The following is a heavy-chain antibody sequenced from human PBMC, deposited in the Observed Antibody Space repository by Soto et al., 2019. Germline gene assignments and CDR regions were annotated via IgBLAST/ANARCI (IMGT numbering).Heavy chain of an antibody. V-gene: IGHV3-30-3*01. CDR1: GFTFSSYA. D-gene: IGHD3-10*01. Sequence: QVQLVESGGGVVQPGRSLRLSCAASGFTFSSYAMHGVRQAPGKGLEWVAVISYDGSNKYYADSVKGRFTISRDNSKNTLYLQMNSLRAEDTAVYYCARDIMVRGVMNTLFDYWGQGTLVTVSS. CDR2: ISYDGSNK. CDR3: ARDIMVRGVMNTLFDY. J-gene: IGHJ4*02.